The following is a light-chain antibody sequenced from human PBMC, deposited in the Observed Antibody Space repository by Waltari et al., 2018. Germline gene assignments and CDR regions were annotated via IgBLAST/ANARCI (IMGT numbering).Light chain of an antibody. V-gene: IGLV3-19*01. CDR1: GLGSCS. CDR3: CCRESSGDPHV. CDR2: NKN. Sequence: SSGLPQDPAVSVASGQTVKITFHGGGLGSCSASLYQQKPGQAPLLLISNKNRRPSGIPARFSGCSSGNTASLTITGTQAEDEADYYCCCRESSGDPHVFGTGTKVTVL. J-gene: IGLJ1*01.